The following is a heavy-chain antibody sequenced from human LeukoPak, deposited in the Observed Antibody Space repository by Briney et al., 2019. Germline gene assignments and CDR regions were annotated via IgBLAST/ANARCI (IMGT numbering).Heavy chain of an antibody. CDR1: GFTFSSYA. CDR2: ISGSGGST. CDR3: AREYYYDSSGLALFY. J-gene: IGHJ4*02. D-gene: IGHD3-22*01. V-gene: IGHV3-23*01. Sequence: GGTLRLSCAASGFTFSSYAMSWVRQAPGKGLEWVSAISGSGGSTYYADSVKGRFTISRDNSKNTLYLQMNSLRAEDTAVYYCAREYYYDSSGLALFYWGQGTLVTVSS.